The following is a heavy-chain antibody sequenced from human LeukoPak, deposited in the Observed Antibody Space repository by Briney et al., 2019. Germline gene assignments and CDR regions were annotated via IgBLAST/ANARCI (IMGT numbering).Heavy chain of an antibody. CDR1: GFASSSYW. V-gene: IGHV3-74*01. Sequence: GGSLRLSCAASGFASSSYWMFWVRQVPGKGLVWVSHINNAGSTTGYADSVKGRFTISRDNAKNALYLQMNSLRAEDTAVYYCVRDGSSWSFDYWGQGTLVTVSS. D-gene: IGHD6-13*01. CDR3: VRDGSSWSFDY. J-gene: IGHJ4*02. CDR2: INNAGSTT.